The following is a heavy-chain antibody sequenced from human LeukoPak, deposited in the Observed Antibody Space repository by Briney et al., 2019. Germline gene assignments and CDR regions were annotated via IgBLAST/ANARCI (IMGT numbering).Heavy chain of an antibody. J-gene: IGHJ3*02. CDR3: AKGVWFGSAYLDAFDI. V-gene: IGHV3-30*02. CDR1: GFTFSSYG. Sequence: GGSLRLSCAASGFTFSSYGMHWVRQAPGKGLEWVAFIRYDGSNKYYADSVKGRFTISRENYKNTLYLKMNSLRAEDTAVYYCAKGVWFGSAYLDAFDIWGQGTMVTVSS. D-gene: IGHD3-10*01. CDR2: IRYDGSNK.